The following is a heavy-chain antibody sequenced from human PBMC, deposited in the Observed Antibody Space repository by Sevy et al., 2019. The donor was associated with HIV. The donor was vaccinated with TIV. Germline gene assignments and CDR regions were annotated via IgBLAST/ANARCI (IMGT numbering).Heavy chain of an antibody. CDR3: ASSSSAILTAIDY. CDR2: LYPGDSVT. Sequence: GESLKISCKGSGFRFSNYWIGWVRQMPGKGLEWMGILYPGDSVTRYGPSFQAQVPISADKSINTAYFQWSSLKASDSAMFFCASSSSAILTAIDYWGQGTLVTVSS. D-gene: IGHD3-9*01. V-gene: IGHV5-51*01. CDR1: GFRFSNYW. J-gene: IGHJ4*02.